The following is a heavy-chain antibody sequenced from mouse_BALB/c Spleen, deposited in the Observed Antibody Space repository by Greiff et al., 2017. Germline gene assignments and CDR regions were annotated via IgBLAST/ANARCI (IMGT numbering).Heavy chain of an antibody. Sequence: EVKVIESGGGLVKPGGSLKLSCAASGFTFSSYAMSWVRQSPEKRLEWVAEISSGGSYTYYPDTVTGRFTISRDNAKNTLYLEMSSLRSEDTAMYYCARDLDDYDEAAYWGQGTLVTVSA. V-gene: IGHV5-9-4*01. J-gene: IGHJ3*01. CDR2: ISSGGSYT. CDR1: GFTFSSYA. D-gene: IGHD2-4*01. CDR3: ARDLDDYDEAAY.